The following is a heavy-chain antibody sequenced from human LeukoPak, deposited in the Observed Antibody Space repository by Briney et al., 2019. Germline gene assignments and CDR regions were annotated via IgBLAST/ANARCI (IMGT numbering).Heavy chain of an antibody. CDR1: GASIRSGDYY. CDR2: IYDSGST. CDR3: ARDCSGGSCYGAFGI. V-gene: IGHV4-30-4*01. D-gene: IGHD2-15*01. J-gene: IGHJ3*02. Sequence: PSETLSLTCTVSGASIRSGDYYWSWIRQPPGKGLEWIGYIYDSGSTYYNPSLKSRITISVDTSENRFSLKLSSVTATDTAVYYCARDCSGGSCYGAFGIWGQGTMVTVSS.